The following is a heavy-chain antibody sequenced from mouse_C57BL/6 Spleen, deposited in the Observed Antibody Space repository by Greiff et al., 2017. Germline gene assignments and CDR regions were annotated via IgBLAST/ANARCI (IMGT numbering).Heavy chain of an antibody. CDR1: GFTFSDYY. CDR2: INYDGSST. J-gene: IGHJ1*03. D-gene: IGHD4-1*01. V-gene: IGHV5-16*01. CDR3: ARELTGSFRFWYFDV. Sequence: EVKVVESEGGLVQPGSSMKLSCTASGFTFSDYYMAWVRQVPEKGLEWVANINYDGSSTYYLDSLKSRFIISRDNAQNILYLQMSSLKSEDTATDYCARELTGSFRFWYFDVWGTGTTVTVSS.